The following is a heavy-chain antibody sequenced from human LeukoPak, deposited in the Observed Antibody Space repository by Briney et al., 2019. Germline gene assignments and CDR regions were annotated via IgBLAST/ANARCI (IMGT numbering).Heavy chain of an antibody. CDR1: GYTFTGYY. Sequence: ASVKVSCKASGYTFTGYYMHWVRQAPGQGLEWMGWVIPNSGGTHYAQKFQGRVTMTRDTSISSAYMELSSLTSDDTAVYYCARVWPCANGVCPDVFEYWGQGTLVTVSS. CDR2: VIPNSGGT. CDR3: ARVWPCANGVCPDVFEY. J-gene: IGHJ4*02. V-gene: IGHV1-2*02. D-gene: IGHD2-8*01.